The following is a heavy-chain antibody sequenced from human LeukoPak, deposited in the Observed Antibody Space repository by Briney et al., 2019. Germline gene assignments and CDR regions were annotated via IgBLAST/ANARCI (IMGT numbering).Heavy chain of an antibody. D-gene: IGHD3-3*01. CDR1: GGSISSGGYS. Sequence: PSETLSLTCAVSGGSISSGGYSWSWIRQPPGKGLEWIGYIYHSGSTYYNPSLKSRVTISVDTSKNQFSLKLSSVTAADTAVYYCARGPEYSDFWSGYRPTHYYGMDVWGQGTTVTVSS. V-gene: IGHV4-30-2*01. CDR3: ARGPEYSDFWSGYRPTHYYGMDV. CDR2: IYHSGST. J-gene: IGHJ6*02.